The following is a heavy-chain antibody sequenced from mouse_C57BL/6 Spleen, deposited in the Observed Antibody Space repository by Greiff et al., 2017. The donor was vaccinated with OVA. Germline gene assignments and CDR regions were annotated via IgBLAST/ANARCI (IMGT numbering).Heavy chain of an antibody. CDR2: IWGVGST. CDR1: GFSLTSYG. J-gene: IGHJ3*01. Sequence: VQLQESGPGLVAPSQSLSITCTVSGFSLTSYGVDWVRQSPGKGLEWLGVIWGVGSTTYNSALKSRLSISKNNSKSQVFLKMNGLQTDDTAMYYCASLLEGAGWGKGTLVTVSA. CDR3: ASLLEGAG. D-gene: IGHD3-1*01. V-gene: IGHV2-6*01.